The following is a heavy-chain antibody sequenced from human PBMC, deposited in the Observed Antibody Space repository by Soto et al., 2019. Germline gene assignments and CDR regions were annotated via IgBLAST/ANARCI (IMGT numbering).Heavy chain of an antibody. CDR1: GYTFTSYG. J-gene: IGHJ5*02. V-gene: IGHV1-18*01. CDR3: ARGGSYGDLRNNWFDP. Sequence: ASVKVSCKASGYTFTSYGISWVRQAPGQGLEWMGWISAYNGNTNYAQTLQGRVTMTTDTSTSTAYMELRSLRSDDTAVYYCARGGSYGDLRNNWFDPWGQGTLVTVSS. D-gene: IGHD4-17*01. CDR2: ISAYNGNT.